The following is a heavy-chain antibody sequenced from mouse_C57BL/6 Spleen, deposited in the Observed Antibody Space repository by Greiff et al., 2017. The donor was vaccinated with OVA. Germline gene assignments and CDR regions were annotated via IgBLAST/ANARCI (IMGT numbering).Heavy chain of an antibody. CDR3: ARLLYAMDY. CDR1: GYAFSSSW. V-gene: IGHV1-82*01. CDR2: IYPGDGDT. D-gene: IGHD1-1*01. Sequence: VHLVESGPELVKPGASVKISCKASGYAFSSSWMNWVKQRPGKGLEWIGRIYPGDGDTNYNGKFKGKATLTADKSSSTAYMQLSSLTSEDSAVYFCARLLYAMDYWGQGTSVTVSS. J-gene: IGHJ4*01.